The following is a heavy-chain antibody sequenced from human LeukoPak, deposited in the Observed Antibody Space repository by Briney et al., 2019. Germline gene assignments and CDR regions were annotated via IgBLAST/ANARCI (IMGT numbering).Heavy chain of an antibody. D-gene: IGHD1-26*01. CDR2: IYYSGST. CDR1: GGSINSTTSY. V-gene: IGHV4-39*07. J-gene: IGHJ4*02. Sequence: SETLSLTCIVSGGSINSTTSYWSWIRQPPGKGLEWIGSIYYSGSTYYNPSLKSRVTISVDTSKNQFSLKLSSVTAADTAVYYCARVDVVGAIDYWGQGTLVTVSS. CDR3: ARVDVVGAIDY.